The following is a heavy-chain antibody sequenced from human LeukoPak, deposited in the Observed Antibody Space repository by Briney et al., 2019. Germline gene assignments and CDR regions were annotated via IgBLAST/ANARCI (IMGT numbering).Heavy chain of an antibody. CDR3: AREITMVRGVQYYYYGMDV. Sequence: ASVEVSCKASGYTFTSYAMHWVRQAPGQRLEWMGWINAGNGNTKYSQKFQGRVTITRDTSASTAYMELSSLRSEDTAVYYCAREITMVRGVQYYYYGMDVWGRGTTVTVSS. J-gene: IGHJ6*04. CDR2: INAGNGNT. V-gene: IGHV1-3*01. D-gene: IGHD3-10*01. CDR1: GYTFTSYA.